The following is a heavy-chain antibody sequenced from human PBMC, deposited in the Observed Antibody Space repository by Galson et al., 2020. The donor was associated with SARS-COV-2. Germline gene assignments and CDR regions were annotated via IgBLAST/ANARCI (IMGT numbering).Heavy chain of an antibody. CDR2: INSDGSST. D-gene: IGHD3-9*01. J-gene: IGHJ6*02. CDR3: ARVTTGYYESGAYGMDV. CDR1: GFTFSSYG. V-gene: IGHV3-74*01. Sequence: GSLRLSCAASGFTFSSYGMHWVRQAPGKGLVWVSRINSDGSSTNYADSVKGRFTISRDNAKNTLYLQMNSLRAEDTAVYYCARVTTGYYESGAYGMDVWGQGTTVTVSS.